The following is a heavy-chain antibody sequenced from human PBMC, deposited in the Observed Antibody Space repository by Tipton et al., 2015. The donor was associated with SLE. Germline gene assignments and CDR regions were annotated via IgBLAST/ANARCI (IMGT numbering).Heavy chain of an antibody. CDR3: ASQVGFLEWLPYFDY. Sequence: QLVQSGAEVKKPGASVKVSCKASGYTFTSYGISWVRQAPGQGLEWMGRIIPIFGTANYAQKFQGRVTITADESTSTAYMELSSLRSEDTAVYYCASQVGFLEWLPYFDYWGQGTLVTVSS. J-gene: IGHJ4*02. D-gene: IGHD3-3*01. V-gene: IGHV1-69*18. CDR2: IIPIFGTA. CDR1: GYTFTSYG.